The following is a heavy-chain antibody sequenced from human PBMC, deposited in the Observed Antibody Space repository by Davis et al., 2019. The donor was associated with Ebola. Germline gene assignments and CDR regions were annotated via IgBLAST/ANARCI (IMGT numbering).Heavy chain of an antibody. CDR3: ARDAHMVALGLDS. D-gene: IGHD2-15*01. CDR2: ISYDGSKQ. J-gene: IGHJ4*02. CDR1: GFSDSSSA. V-gene: IGHV3-30*04. Sequence: GESLKISCVDSGFSDSSSAMHWVRQAPGKGLEWVAVISYDGSKQYYGDSVKGRFTISRDGSKNTVYLQMNSLRPDDTAVYYCARDAHMVALGLDSWGQGTLVTVSS.